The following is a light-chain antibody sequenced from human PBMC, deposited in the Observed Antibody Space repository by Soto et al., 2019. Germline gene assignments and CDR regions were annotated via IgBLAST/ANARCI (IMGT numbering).Light chain of an antibody. CDR1: QSINNW. CDR3: QQYKSFSLT. J-gene: IGKJ4*01. CDR2: KTS. Sequence: DIQMTQSPSTLSASVGDRVTITCRASQSINNWLAWYQQKPGKAPKLLIYKTSDLESGVPSRFSGSGSGTEFSLTISRLQPDGFATYYCQQYKSFSLTFGGGTRVEVK. V-gene: IGKV1-5*03.